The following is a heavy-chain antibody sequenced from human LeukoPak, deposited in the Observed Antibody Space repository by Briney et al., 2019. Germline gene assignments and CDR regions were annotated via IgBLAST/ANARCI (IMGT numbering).Heavy chain of an antibody. V-gene: IGHV1-69*13. CDR3: ARSASAMVRGVNFDY. CDR2: IIPIFGTA. CDR1: GGTFSSYA. J-gene: IGHJ4*02. D-gene: IGHD3-10*01. Sequence: SVKVSCKASGGTFSSYAISWVRQAPGQGLEWMGGIIPIFGTANYAQKFQGRVTITADESTSTAYMELSSLRSEDTAVYYCARSASAMVRGVNFDYWGQGTLVTVSS.